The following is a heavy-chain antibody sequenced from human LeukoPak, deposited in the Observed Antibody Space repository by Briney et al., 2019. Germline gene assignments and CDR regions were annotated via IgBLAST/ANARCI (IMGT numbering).Heavy chain of an antibody. CDR3: ARDKRHSSSWSFDY. CDR2: IYSGGST. D-gene: IGHD6-13*01. Sequence: GGSLRLSCAASGFTVSSNYMSWVRQAPGKGLEWVPVIYSGGSTYYADSVKGRFTISRDNSKNTLYLQMNSLRAEDTAVYYCARDKRHSSSWSFDYWGQGTLVTVSS. J-gene: IGHJ4*02. CDR1: GFTVSSNY. V-gene: IGHV3-66*01.